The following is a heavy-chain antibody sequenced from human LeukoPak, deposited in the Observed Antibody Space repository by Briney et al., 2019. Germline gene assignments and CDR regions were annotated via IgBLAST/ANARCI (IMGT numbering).Heavy chain of an antibody. CDR1: GFTFSSYA. Sequence: GRSLRLSCAASGFTFSSYAMSWVRQAPGKGLEWVSAISGSSGSTYYADSVKGRFTISRDNSKNTLYLQMNSLRAEDTAVYYCAKGPRSYIVVVPAAKYFDYWGQGTLVTVSS. V-gene: IGHV3-23*01. CDR3: AKGPRSYIVVVPAAKYFDY. CDR2: ISGSSGST. J-gene: IGHJ4*02. D-gene: IGHD2-2*01.